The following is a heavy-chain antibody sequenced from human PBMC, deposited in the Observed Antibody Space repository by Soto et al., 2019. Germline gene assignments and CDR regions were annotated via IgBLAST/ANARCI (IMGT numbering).Heavy chain of an antibody. CDR1: GYSLSDLS. Sequence: ASVKVSCKVSGYSLSDLSIHWVRQAPGKGLEWMGGLDAEDGETIYAQKLQGRVTMTRDTSTSTVYMELSSLRSEDTAVYYCARDSDGRYDFWSGYYPYYYGMDVWGQGTTVTVSS. J-gene: IGHJ6*02. CDR3: ARDSDGRYDFWSGYYPYYYGMDV. V-gene: IGHV1-24*01. D-gene: IGHD3-3*01. CDR2: LDAEDGET.